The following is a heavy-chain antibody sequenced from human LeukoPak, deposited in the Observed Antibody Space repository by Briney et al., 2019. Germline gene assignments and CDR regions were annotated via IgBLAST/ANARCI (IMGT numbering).Heavy chain of an antibody. D-gene: IGHD2-2*01. V-gene: IGHV6-1*01. J-gene: IGHJ5*02. CDR3: ARRLTQYDCFDP. Sequence: SQTLSLTCAISGDSVSSNSVTWNWIRQSPSRGLEWLGRTYYGSTWCNDYAVSVRGRITVNPDTSKNQFSLHLNSVTPEDTAVYYCARRLTQYDCFDPWGQGILVTVSS. CDR2: TYYGSTWCN. CDR1: GDSVSSNSVT.